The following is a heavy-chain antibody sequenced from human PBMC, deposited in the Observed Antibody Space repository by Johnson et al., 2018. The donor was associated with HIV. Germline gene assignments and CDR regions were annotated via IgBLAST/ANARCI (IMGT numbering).Heavy chain of an antibody. CDR3: ARVSLAYSYGYDAFDI. J-gene: IGHJ3*02. CDR1: GFAVSSNY. D-gene: IGHD5-18*01. CDR2: VYSGGSA. Sequence: VQLVESGGGLIQPGGSLRLSCAASGFAVSSNYMSWVRQAPGKGLEWVSIVYSGGSAYYAASVKGRFTISRDNSKNTLYLQMNSLRVEDMAVYYCARVSLAYSYGYDAFDIWGQGTMVTVSS. V-gene: IGHV3-66*03.